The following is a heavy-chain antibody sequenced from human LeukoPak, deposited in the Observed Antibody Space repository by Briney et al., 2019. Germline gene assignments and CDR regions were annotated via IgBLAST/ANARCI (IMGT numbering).Heavy chain of an antibody. D-gene: IGHD3-9*01. CDR3: ARHLGDILTGYSHFDY. V-gene: IGHV4-61*02. CDR1: GGSISSGSYY. Sequence: SETLSLTCTVSGGSISSGSYYWSWIRQPAGTGLEWIGRIYTSGSTNYNPSLKSRVTISVDTSKNQFSLKLSSVTAADTAVYYCARHLGDILTGYSHFDYWGQGTLVTVSS. CDR2: IYTSGST. J-gene: IGHJ4*02.